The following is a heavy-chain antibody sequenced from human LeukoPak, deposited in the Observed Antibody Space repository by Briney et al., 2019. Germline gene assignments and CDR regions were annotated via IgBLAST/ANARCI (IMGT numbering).Heavy chain of an antibody. CDR1: GFTFNSYA. Sequence: PGGSLRLSCAASGFTFNSYAMNWVRQAPGKGLEWVSTISGSGGTTYYADSVKGRFTISRDNSKNTLYLQMNILRAEDTAVYYCAPEDSSSSGYFDYWGQGTLVTVSS. J-gene: IGHJ4*02. CDR2: ISGSGGTT. D-gene: IGHD6-6*01. V-gene: IGHV3-23*01. CDR3: APEDSSSSGYFDY.